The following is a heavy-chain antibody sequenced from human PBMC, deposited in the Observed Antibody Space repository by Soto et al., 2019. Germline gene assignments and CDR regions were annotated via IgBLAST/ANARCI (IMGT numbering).Heavy chain of an antibody. Sequence: ASVKVSCKASGYTFTGYYMHWVRQAPGQGLEWMGWINPNSGGTNYAQKFQGWVTMTRDTSISTAYMELSRLRSDDTAVYYCARDYYGSGSYSSAFEYWGQGTRVTVSS. CDR3: ARDYYGSGSYSSAFEY. V-gene: IGHV1-2*04. D-gene: IGHD3-10*01. CDR1: GYTFTGYY. CDR2: INPNSGGT. J-gene: IGHJ4*02.